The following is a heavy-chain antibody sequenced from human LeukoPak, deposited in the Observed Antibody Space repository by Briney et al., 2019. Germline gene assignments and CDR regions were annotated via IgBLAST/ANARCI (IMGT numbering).Heavy chain of an antibody. CDR2: IYYSGST. CDR1: SGSISTSNYY. CDR3: AREMDNGYNKKGYFDY. D-gene: IGHD5-24*01. Sequence: PSETLSLTCTVPSGSISTSNYYWGWVRQPPGKALEWIGYIYYSGSTNYNPSLKSRVTISVDTSKNQFSLKLSSVTAADTAVYYCAREMDNGYNKKGYFDYWGQGTLVTVSS. V-gene: IGHV4-61*01. J-gene: IGHJ4*02.